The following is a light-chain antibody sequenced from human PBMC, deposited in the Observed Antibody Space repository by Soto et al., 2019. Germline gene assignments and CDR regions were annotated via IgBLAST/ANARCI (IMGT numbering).Light chain of an antibody. V-gene: IGKV1-9*01. CDR3: QQYNSYPWT. Sequence: DIQLTQSPSFLSASVGDRVTITCRASQGISSYLAWYQQKPGKAPKLLIYAASTLQSGVPSRFSGSGSGTELTLTISGLQPDDFATYFCQQYNSYPWTFGQGTKVDI. CDR2: AAS. CDR1: QGISSY. J-gene: IGKJ1*01.